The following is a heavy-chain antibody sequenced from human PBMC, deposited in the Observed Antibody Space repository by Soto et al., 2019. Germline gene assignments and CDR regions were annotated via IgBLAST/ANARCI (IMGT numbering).Heavy chain of an antibody. J-gene: IGHJ4*02. V-gene: IGHV3-48*03. CDR2: ISSSGSTI. CDR1: GFTFSSYE. Sequence: PGGSLRLSCAASGFTFSSYEMNWVRQAPGKGLEWVSYISSSGSTIYYADSVKGRFTISRDNAKNSLYLQMNSLRAEDTAVYYCARGDGLGYCSGGSCYGLFDYWGQGTLVTVSS. D-gene: IGHD2-15*01. CDR3: ARGDGLGYCSGGSCYGLFDY.